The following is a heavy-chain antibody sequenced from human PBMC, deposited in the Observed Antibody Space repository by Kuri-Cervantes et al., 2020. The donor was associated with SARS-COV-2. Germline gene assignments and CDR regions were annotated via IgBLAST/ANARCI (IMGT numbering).Heavy chain of an antibody. CDR1: GYTFTDYY. V-gene: IGHV1-2*04. CDR3: ARGPSWGYFWGTYRGGWDTFDI. D-gene: IGHD3-16*02. J-gene: IGHJ3*02. CDR2: INPNSGGT. Sequence: ASVKVSCKASGYTFTDYYMHWVRQAPGQGLEWMGWINPNSGGTNYAQKFQGWVTMTRDTSISTVYMELSRLRCDDTAVYYCARGPSWGYFWGTYRGGWDTFDIWGQGTIVTVSS.